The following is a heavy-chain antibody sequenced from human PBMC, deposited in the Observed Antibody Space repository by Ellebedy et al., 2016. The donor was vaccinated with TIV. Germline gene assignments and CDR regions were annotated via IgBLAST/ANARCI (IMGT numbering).Heavy chain of an antibody. V-gene: IGHV3-15*01. CDR3: VWEVPGGDFGS. CDR2: IKSKAGGETT. Sequence: GGSLRLSCAASGFPFIHAWMNWVRQAPGKGLEWVGRIKSKAGGETTDYAAPVKGRFTISRDDSKNALYLQMNSLKTEDTAVYYCVWEVPGGDFGSWGQGSLVIVAS. D-gene: IGHD1-26*01. CDR1: GFPFIHAW. J-gene: IGHJ4*02.